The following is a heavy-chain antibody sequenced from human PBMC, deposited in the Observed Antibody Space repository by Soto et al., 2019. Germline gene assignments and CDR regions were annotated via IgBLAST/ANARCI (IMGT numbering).Heavy chain of an antibody. CDR3: AKGSAASRPYYFDY. V-gene: IGHV3-23*01. J-gene: IGHJ4*02. CDR1: GFTFSSYA. D-gene: IGHD3-16*01. Sequence: EVQLLDSGGGLVQPGGSLRLSCAAFGFTFSSYAMSWVRQAPGKGLEWVSAISGSSTYYADSVKGRFTISRDNSKNTVCLQMNGLRAGDTAVYYCAKGSAASRPYYFDYWGQGTLVTVSS. CDR2: ISGSST.